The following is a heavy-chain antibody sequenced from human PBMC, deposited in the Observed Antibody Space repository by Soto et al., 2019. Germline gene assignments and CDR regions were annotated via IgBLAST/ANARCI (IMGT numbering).Heavy chain of an antibody. CDR1: GYTFTGYC. D-gene: IGHD6-6*01. V-gene: IGHV1-2*04. J-gene: IGHJ6*02. CDR2: INPNSGGT. CDR3: ARDGGSIAARVVVVDGMDV. Sequence: ASVKVSCKASGYTFTGYCMHWVRQAPGQGLEWMGWINPNSGGTNYAQKFQGWVTMTRDTSISTAYMELSRLRSDDTAVYYCARDGGSIAARVVVVDGMDVWGQGTTVTVSS.